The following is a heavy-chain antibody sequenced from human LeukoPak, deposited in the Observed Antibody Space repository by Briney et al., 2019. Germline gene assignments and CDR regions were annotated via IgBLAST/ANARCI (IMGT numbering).Heavy chain of an antibody. CDR2: ISYDGSNK. J-gene: IGHJ6*02. Sequence: GGSLRLSCAASGFTFSSYAMRWVRQAPGKGLEWVAVISYDGSNKDYADSVKGRFTISRDNSKNTVYLQMNSLRTEDTAVYYCAKAAVADRYYYYGIDVWGQGTTVTVSS. D-gene: IGHD6-19*01. V-gene: IGHV3-30*04. CDR1: GFTFSSYA. CDR3: AKAAVADRYYYYGIDV.